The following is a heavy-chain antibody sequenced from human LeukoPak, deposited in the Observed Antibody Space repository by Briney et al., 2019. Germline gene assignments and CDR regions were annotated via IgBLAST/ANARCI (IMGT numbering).Heavy chain of an antibody. CDR1: GGSISSSNW. CDR2: IYHSGST. D-gene: IGHD3-22*01. J-gene: IGHJ3*02. V-gene: IGHV4-4*02. CDR3: ARESDSGYYINGAFDI. Sequence: GTLSLTCAVSGGSISSSNWWSWVRQPPGKGLEWIGEIYHSGSTNYNPSLKSRVTISVDKSKNQFSLKLSSVTAADTAVYYCARESDSGYYINGAFDIWGQGTMVTVSS.